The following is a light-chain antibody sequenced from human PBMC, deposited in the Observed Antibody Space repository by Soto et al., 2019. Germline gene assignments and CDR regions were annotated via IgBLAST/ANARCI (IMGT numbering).Light chain of an antibody. J-gene: IGKJ4*01. CDR3: QQRSSWPPPT. CDR2: GAS. Sequence: EIVLTQSPGTLSLSPGERATLSCRASQRVSSGYLGWYQQRPGQAPRLLLYGASNRATGIPPRFSGSGSGTDFTLTISSLEPEDFAVYYCQQRSSWPPPTFGGGTKVEI. V-gene: IGKV3-11*01. CDR1: QRVSSGY.